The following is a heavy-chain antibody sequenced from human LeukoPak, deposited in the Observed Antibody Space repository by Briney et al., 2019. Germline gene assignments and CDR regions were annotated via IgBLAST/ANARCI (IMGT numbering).Heavy chain of an antibody. J-gene: IGHJ4*02. CDR3: ARANYYYYDSSGYYTYYFDY. Sequence: SVKVSCKASGGAFSSYAINWVRQAPGQGLEWMGRIIPIVGLPIYAQRFQGRVTITADMSTSTVYMELSSLRSEDTAVYYCARANYYYYDSSGYYTYYFDYWGQGTLVTVSS. V-gene: IGHV1-69*04. D-gene: IGHD3-22*01. CDR1: GGAFSSYA. CDR2: IIPIVGLP.